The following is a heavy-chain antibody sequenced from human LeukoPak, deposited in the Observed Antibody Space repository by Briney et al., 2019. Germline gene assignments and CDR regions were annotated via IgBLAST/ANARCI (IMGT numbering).Heavy chain of an antibody. J-gene: IGHJ3*02. Sequence: GRSLRLSCAASGFTFSNYGMHWVRQAPGKALEWVAVISYDGSNKYYPDSVKGRFTISRDNFKNTVYVQMNSLRAEDTAVYYCAKEEFHYGPGSAQDAFDMWGQGTMVTVSS. CDR3: AKEEFHYGPGSAQDAFDM. CDR1: GFTFSNYG. CDR2: ISYDGSNK. D-gene: IGHD3-10*01. V-gene: IGHV3-30*18.